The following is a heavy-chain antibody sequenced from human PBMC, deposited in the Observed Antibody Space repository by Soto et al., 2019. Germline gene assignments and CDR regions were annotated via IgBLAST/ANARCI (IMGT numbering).Heavy chain of an antibody. CDR3: ARTPATAYDY. D-gene: IGHD2-2*01. CDR2: IYYSGST. V-gene: IGHV4-61*08. CDR1: GGSISSDGYY. Sequence: SETLSLTCTVSGGSISSDGYYWSWIRQHPGKGLEWIGYIYYSGSTNYNPSLKSRVTISVDTSKNQFSLKLSSVTAADTAVYYCARTPATAYDYWGQGTLVTVSS. J-gene: IGHJ4*02.